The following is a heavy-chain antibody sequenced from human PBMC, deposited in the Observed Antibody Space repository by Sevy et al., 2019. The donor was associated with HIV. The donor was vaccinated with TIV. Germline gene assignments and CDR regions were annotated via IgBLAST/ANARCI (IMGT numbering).Heavy chain of an antibody. D-gene: IGHD2-2*01. V-gene: IGHV1-8*01. CDR3: ASGYCSSTSCQGAGLDV. CDR1: GYTFTSYD. J-gene: IGHJ6*02. CDR2: MNPNSGNT. Sequence: ASVKVSCKASGYTFTSYDINWVRQATGQGLEWMAWMNPNSGNTGYAQKFQGRVTMTRNTSISTAYMELSSLRSEDTAVYYRASGYCSSTSCQGAGLDVWGQGTTVTVSS.